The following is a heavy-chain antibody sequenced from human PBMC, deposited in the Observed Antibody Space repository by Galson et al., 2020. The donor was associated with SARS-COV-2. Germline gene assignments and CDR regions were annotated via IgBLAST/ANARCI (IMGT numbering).Heavy chain of an antibody. CDR3: AKDRAGSLTLLDAIDI. Sequence: GGSLRLSCAASGFTFSGYGMHWFRQAPGKGLEWAAFIRYDGSNKYYADSVRGRFTVSRDNSKNTLYLQMNRLRAEDTAVYYCAKDRAGSLTLLDAIDIGGQGTMVTVSS. CDR1: GFTFSGYG. J-gene: IGHJ3*02. CDR2: IRYDGSNK. D-gene: IGHD2-15*01. V-gene: IGHV3-30*02.